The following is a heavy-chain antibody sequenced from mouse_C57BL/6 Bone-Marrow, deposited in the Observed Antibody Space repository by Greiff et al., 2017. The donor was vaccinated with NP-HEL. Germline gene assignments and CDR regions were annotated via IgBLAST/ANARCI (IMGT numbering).Heavy chain of an antibody. J-gene: IGHJ4*01. CDR2: ISSGGSYT. V-gene: IGHV5-6*01. Sequence: EVQLQESGGDLVKPGGSLKLSCAASGFTFSSYGMSWVRQTPDKRLEWVATISSGGSYTYYPDSVKGRFTISRDNAKNTLYLQMSSLKSEDTAMYYCARHVWTRGYAMDYWGQGTSVTVSS. CDR1: GFTFSSYG. CDR3: ARHVWTRGYAMDY.